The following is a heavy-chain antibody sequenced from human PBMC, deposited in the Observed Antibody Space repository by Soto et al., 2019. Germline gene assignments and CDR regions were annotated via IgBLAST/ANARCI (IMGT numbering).Heavy chain of an antibody. Sequence: GASVKVSCKASGGTFSSYAISWVRQAPGQGLEWMGGIIPIFGTASYAQKFQGRVTITADESTSTAYMELSSLRSEDTAVYYCASKLGQLEVITPGHYYYGMDVWGQGTTVTVSS. V-gene: IGHV1-69*13. D-gene: IGHD3-22*01. CDR3: ASKLGQLEVITPGHYYYGMDV. CDR1: GGTFSSYA. J-gene: IGHJ6*02. CDR2: IIPIFGTA.